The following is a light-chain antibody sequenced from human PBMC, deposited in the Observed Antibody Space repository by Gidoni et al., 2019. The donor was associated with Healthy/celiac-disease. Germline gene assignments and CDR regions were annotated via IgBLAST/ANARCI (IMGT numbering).Light chain of an antibody. V-gene: IGKV3-20*01. J-gene: IGKJ1*01. CDR2: GAS. CDR1: QSVSSSY. CDR3: QQYGSSPPRT. Sequence: EIVLTQSPGTLSLSPGERATLSCRASQSVSSSYLAWYQQKPGQAPRLLIDGASSRATGIPDRFSGSGSGTDFTLTISRLEPEDFAVYYCQQYGSSPPRTFGQGTKVEIQ.